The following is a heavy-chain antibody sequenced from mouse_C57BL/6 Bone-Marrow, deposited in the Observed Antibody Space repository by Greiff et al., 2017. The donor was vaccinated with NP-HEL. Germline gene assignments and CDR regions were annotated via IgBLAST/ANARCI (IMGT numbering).Heavy chain of an antibody. CDR2: IFPGSGST. CDR3: AREGGVYSNYAWFAY. V-gene: IGHV1-75*01. D-gene: IGHD2-5*01. CDR1: GYTFTDYY. J-gene: IGHJ3*01. Sequence: QVQLQQSGPELVKPGASVKISCKASGYTFTDYYINWVKQRPGQGLEWIGWIFPGSGSTYYNEKFKGKATLTVDKSSSTAYMLLSSLTSEDSAVYFCAREGGVYSNYAWFAYWGQGTLVTVSA.